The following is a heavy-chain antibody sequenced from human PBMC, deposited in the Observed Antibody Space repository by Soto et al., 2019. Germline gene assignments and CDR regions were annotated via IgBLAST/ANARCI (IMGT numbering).Heavy chain of an antibody. D-gene: IGHD4-17*01. V-gene: IGHV4-59*08. J-gene: IGHJ4*02. CDR2: IYYSGSA. Sequence: SETLSLTCSVSGGFISSYYWSWIRQPPGKGLEWIGYIYYSGSANYNPSLKSRVTISVDTSKNQFSLKLSSVTAADTAVYYCVRHETLPGDNDYWGPGTLVTVVS. CDR1: GGFISSYY. CDR3: VRHETLPGDNDY.